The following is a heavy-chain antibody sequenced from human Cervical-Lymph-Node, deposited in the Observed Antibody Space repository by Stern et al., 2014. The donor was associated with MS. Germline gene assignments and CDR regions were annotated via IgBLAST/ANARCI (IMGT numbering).Heavy chain of an antibody. J-gene: IGHJ4*02. V-gene: IGHV5-51*01. Sequence: EVQLVESGAEVKKPGESLKISCKGSGYSFTANWIAWVRQVPGKGLEWWVIIYTGDSDPRDSPSFQAQVTISADKSISTAFLQWSSRKTADDAMYYCARDYGDYAVDYWGQGTLVTVSS. D-gene: IGHD4-17*01. CDR1: GYSFTANW. CDR3: ARDYGDYAVDY. CDR2: IYTGDSDP.